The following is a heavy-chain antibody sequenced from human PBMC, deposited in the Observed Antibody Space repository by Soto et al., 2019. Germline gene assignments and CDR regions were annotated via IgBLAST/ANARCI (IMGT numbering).Heavy chain of an antibody. D-gene: IGHD3-10*01. CDR2: INWNGGST. J-gene: IGHJ6*02. CDR1: GFTLDGYG. Sequence: GGSLRLSCAASGFTLDGYGMSWVRQAPGKGLEWVSGINWNGGSTGYADSVKGRFTISRDNAKNSLYLQMNSLRAEDTALYYCARRITMVRGVIITGRMDVWGQGTTVTVSS. CDR3: ARRITMVRGVIITGRMDV. V-gene: IGHV3-20*04.